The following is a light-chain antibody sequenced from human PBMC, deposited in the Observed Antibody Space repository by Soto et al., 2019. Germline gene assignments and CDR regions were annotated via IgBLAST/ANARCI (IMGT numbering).Light chain of an antibody. CDR1: SSDVGGYNY. V-gene: IGLV2-14*01. Sequence: QSALTHPASVSGSAGQSITISCTGTSSDVGGYNYVSWYQQHPGKAPKLMIYEVSNRPSGVSNRFSGSKSGNTASLTISGLQAEDEADYYCSSYTSSSTSRVFGGGTKVTVL. J-gene: IGLJ2*01. CDR2: EVS. CDR3: SSYTSSSTSRV.